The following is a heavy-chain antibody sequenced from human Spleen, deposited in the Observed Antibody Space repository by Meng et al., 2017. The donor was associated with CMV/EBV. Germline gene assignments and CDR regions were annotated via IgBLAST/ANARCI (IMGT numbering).Heavy chain of an antibody. V-gene: IGHV1-8*01. D-gene: IGHD3-22*01. CDR3: ATFDSSGQPSDY. Sequence: ASVKVSCKASGYTFTTYDIHWVRQAAGQGLEWMGWMNPNSGNTGYAQKFQGRVTMTEDTSTDTAYMELSSLRSEDTAVYYCATFDSSGQPSDYWGQGTLVTVSS. CDR1: GYTFTTYD. J-gene: IGHJ4*02. CDR2: MNPNSGNT.